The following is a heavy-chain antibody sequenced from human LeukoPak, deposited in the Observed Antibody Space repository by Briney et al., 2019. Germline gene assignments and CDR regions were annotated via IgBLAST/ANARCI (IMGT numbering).Heavy chain of an antibody. D-gene: IGHD4-23*01. CDR3: ARDYGGSSPFDY. Sequence: GGSLRLSCAGSGFTFSSYWMSWVRQAPGKGLEWVANIKQDGSEKSYVDSVKGRFTISRDNAKNSLYLHMNSLRAEDTAVYYCARDYGGSSPFDYWGQGTLVTVSS. CDR1: GFTFSSYW. J-gene: IGHJ4*02. V-gene: IGHV3-7*01. CDR2: IKQDGSEK.